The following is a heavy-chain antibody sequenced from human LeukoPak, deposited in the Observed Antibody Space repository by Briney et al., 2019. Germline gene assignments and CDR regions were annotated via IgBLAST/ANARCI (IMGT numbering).Heavy chain of an antibody. CDR3: ATAPTEMAWFGEFP. J-gene: IGHJ4*02. D-gene: IGHD3-10*01. Sequence: PSQTLSLTCTVSGDSITSSSYYWAWIRQPPGKGLEWIGSINYSWTTDYSPSLKRRVTISADTSNNQFSLKLSSVTAADTAVYYCATAPTEMAWFGEFPWGQGILVTVSS. V-gene: IGHV4-39*01. CDR2: INYSWTT. CDR1: GDSITSSSYY.